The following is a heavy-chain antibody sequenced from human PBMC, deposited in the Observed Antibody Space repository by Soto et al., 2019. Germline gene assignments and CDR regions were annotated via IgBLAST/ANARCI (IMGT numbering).Heavy chain of an antibody. D-gene: IGHD3-9*01. Sequence: GASVEVSCKASGGTFSSYAISWVRQAPGQGLEWMGGVIPIFGKANYAQKFQGRVTITADESTSTAYMELSSLRSEDTAVYYFSLGHHHYDILTGPYHRNFDYWGQGTLVPVSS. CDR1: GGTFSSYA. J-gene: IGHJ4*02. CDR2: VIPIFGKA. CDR3: SLGHHHYDILTGPYHRNFDY. V-gene: IGHV1-69*13.